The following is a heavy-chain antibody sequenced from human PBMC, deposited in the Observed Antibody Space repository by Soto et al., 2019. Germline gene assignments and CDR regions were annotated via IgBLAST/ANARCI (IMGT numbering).Heavy chain of an antibody. CDR3: ARDPSLDYDSSGLFDY. CDR2: INPSGGST. J-gene: IGHJ4*02. Sequence: QVQLVQSGAEVKKPGASVKVSCKASGYTFTSYYMHWVRQAPGQGLEWMGIINPSGGSTSYAQKFQGRVTMTMDTSTSTVYMELSSLRSEDTAVYYCARDPSLDYDSSGLFDYWGQGTLVTVSS. V-gene: IGHV1-46*01. CDR1: GYTFTSYY. D-gene: IGHD3-22*01.